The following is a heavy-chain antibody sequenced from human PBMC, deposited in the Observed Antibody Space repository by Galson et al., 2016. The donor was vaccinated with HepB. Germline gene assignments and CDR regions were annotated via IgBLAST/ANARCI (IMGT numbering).Heavy chain of an antibody. D-gene: IGHD4/OR15-4a*01. CDR3: AMDPTPYCYGDNCPKYYLSGLDV. CDR2: DGRNI. V-gene: IGHV3-30*12. Sequence: SLRLSCATSGFAFIAYGMHWVRQAPGKGLEWVAFDGRNIYHADSEKSRFPISRDTSKSTLYLQMNSLRGNDTAVYYCAMDPTPYCYGDNCPKYYLSGLDVWGQGTAVTVSS. J-gene: IGHJ6*02. CDR1: GFAFIAYG.